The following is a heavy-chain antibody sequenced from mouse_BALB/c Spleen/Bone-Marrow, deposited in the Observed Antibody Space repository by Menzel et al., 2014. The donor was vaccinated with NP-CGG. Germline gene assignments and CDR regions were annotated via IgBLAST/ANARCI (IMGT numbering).Heavy chain of an antibody. Sequence: QVQLKESGAELVRPGSSVKISCKASGYPFSSYWMSWVKQGPGQGLEGMGQIYPGDGETNYNGKFKGNATLTADKSSSTAYMQLISLTSEDSAVYFCARKYGDYWGQGTTLTVSS. V-gene: IGHV1-80*01. CDR2: IYPGDGET. J-gene: IGHJ2*01. D-gene: IGHD2-10*02. CDR1: GYPFSSYW. CDR3: ARKYGDY.